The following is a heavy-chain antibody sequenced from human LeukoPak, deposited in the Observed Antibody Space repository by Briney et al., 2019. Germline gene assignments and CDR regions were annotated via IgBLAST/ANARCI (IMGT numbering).Heavy chain of an antibody. CDR1: GGSISRHS. V-gene: IGHV4-59*11. D-gene: IGHD3-22*01. CDR2: ISYSGAT. J-gene: IGHJ3*02. CDR3: ARDYYDSRGDAFDI. Sequence: SETLSLTCTVSGGSISRHSWSWIRQPPGKGLEWIGYISYSGATNYSPSLKSRVTISVDTSKNQFSLRLSSVTAADTAVYYCARDYYDSRGDAFDIWGQGTMVTVSS.